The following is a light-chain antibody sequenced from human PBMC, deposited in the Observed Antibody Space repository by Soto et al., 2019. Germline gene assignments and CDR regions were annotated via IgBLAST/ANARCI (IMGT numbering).Light chain of an antibody. V-gene: IGKV3-11*01. CDR3: QQRSSWPALS. Sequence: EIVFTQSPATLSLSPGERATLSCRASQSVGGFLAWYQQKPGQSPRLLTYDASTRATGIPARFSGSGSGTDFTLTINSLEPEDFAVYYCQQRSSWPALSFGGGTKVDIK. CDR2: DAS. J-gene: IGKJ4*01. CDR1: QSVGGF.